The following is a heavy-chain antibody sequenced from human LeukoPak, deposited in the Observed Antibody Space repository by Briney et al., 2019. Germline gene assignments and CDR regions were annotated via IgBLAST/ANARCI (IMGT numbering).Heavy chain of an antibody. CDR2: IYYSGST. J-gene: IGHJ4*02. Sequence: PSETLSLTCTVSGGSISSYYWSWIRQPPGKGLEWIVYIYYSGSTNYNPSLKSRVTISVDTSKNQFSLKLSSVTAADTAVYYCARHEEADIVATDYWGQGTLVTVSS. D-gene: IGHD5-12*01. V-gene: IGHV4-59*08. CDR3: ARHEEADIVATDY. CDR1: GGSISSYY.